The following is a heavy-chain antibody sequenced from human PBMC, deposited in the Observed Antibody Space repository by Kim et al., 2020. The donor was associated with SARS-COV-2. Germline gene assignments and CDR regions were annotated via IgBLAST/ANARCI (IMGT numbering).Heavy chain of an antibody. D-gene: IGHD4-17*01. V-gene: IGHV4-31*02. J-gene: IGHJ4*02. Sequence: YHPSRKSRLTISLDTSKTQFALKLRSVTAADTAVYYCARETYGDYKVDYWGQGTLVTVSS. CDR3: ARETYGDYKVDY.